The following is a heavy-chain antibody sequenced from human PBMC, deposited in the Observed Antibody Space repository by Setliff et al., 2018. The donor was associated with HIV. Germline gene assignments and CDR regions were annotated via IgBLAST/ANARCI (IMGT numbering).Heavy chain of an antibody. V-gene: IGHV3-64*01. J-gene: IGHJ4*02. CDR3: ARSIIRPYSSGWPWYFDY. CDR1: GFTFSNYA. D-gene: IGHD6-19*01. Sequence: GGSLRLSCAASGFTFSNYALHWVRQAPGKGLEYVSAISSNGVTTYYANSVKGRFTISRDNSKNSLSLQVNSLRAEDTAVYYCARSIIRPYSSGWPWYFDYWGQGTLVTVSS. CDR2: ISSNGVTT.